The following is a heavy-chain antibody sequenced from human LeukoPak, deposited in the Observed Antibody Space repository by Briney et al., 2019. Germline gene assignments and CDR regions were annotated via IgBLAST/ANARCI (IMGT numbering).Heavy chain of an antibody. V-gene: IGHV1-18*01. Sequence: ASVKVSCKASGYTFTNYGITWVRQAPGQGLEWMGWTSASYGNTYYAQKLRGRVTMTTDTSTNTVYMELRSLRSDDTAVYYCARERPTDNAFDVWGQGTTVTVSS. CDR2: TSASYGNT. J-gene: IGHJ3*01. CDR3: ARERPTDNAFDV. D-gene: IGHD4-17*01. CDR1: GYTFTNYG.